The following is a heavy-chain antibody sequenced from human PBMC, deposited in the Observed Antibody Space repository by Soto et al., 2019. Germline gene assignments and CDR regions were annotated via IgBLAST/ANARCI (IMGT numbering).Heavy chain of an antibody. CDR2: VFYTGFT. J-gene: IGHJ4*02. CDR3: ASSQKGYNWNYFDH. CDR1: GGSISGSYYY. V-gene: IGHV4-39*01. Sequence: SETLSLTCAVSGGSISGSYYYWGWLRQSPGRGPEWIGSVFYTGFTPYNPSLESRVSVSVDTSKNQFSLKVSAVTAADTAVYYCASSQKGYNWNYFDHWGQGALVTVSS. D-gene: IGHD1-20*01.